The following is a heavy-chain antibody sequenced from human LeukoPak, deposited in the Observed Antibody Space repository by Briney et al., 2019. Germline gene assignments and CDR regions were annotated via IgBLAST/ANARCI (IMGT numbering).Heavy chain of an antibody. CDR1: GGSISSGDYY. Sequence: PSETLSLTCTVSGGSISSGDYYWSWIRQPPGKGLEWIGYIYYSGSTYYHPSLKSRVTISVDTSKNQFSLKLSSVTAADTAVYYCARASYAIVGYDYWGQGTLVTVS. CDR2: IYYSGST. D-gene: IGHD2-8*01. V-gene: IGHV4-30-4*01. J-gene: IGHJ4*02. CDR3: ARASYAIVGYDY.